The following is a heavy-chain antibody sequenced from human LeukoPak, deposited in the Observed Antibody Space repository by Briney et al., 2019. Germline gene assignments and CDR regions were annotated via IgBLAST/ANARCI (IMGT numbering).Heavy chain of an antibody. CDR1: GGSISSGDYN. D-gene: IGHD1-26*01. Sequence: PSQTLSLTCTVSGGSISSGDYNWNWIRQPPGKGLEWIGYIYYSGSTYYNPSLKSRVTISVDTSKNQFSLRLTSVTAADTAVYYCARYSGSYSGFDYWGQGTLVTVSS. V-gene: IGHV4-30-4*01. CDR2: IYYSGST. J-gene: IGHJ4*02. CDR3: ARYSGSYSGFDY.